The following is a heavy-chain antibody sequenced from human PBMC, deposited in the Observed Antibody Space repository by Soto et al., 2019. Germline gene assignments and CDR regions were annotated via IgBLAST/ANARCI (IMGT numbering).Heavy chain of an antibody. D-gene: IGHD3-16*01. J-gene: IGHJ6*02. CDR3: ALHLGGNHYYYGMDF. V-gene: IGHV1-46*03. CDR2: INPSGGST. Sequence: ASVKVSCKASGYTFTTYYMHWVRQAPGQGLEWMGIINPSGGSTGYAQKFQGRVTMTTDTSTSTAYMELSSLRSEDTAVYYCALHLGGNHYYYGMDFWGQGSSVTGSS. CDR1: GYTFTTYY.